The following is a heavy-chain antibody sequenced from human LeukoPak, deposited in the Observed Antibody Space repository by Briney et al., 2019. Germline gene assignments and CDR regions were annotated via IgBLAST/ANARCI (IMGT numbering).Heavy chain of an antibody. V-gene: IGHV3-43*02. CDR2: ISGDGGTT. D-gene: IGHD1-1*01. CDR3: AKRSGAPGNFDY. J-gene: IGHJ4*02. Sequence: GGSLRLSCGASGFTFDDHDMHWVRQAPGKGLEWVSLISGDGGTTYYADSVRGRFTISRDNSKNSLFLQMKSLRTEDTALYYCAKRSGAPGNFDYWGQGALVTVSS. CDR1: GFTFDDHD.